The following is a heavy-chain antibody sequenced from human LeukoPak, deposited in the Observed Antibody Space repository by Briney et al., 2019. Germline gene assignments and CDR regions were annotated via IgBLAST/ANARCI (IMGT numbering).Heavy chain of an antibody. V-gene: IGHV4-4*07. J-gene: IGHJ4*02. CDR1: GGSISSYY. Sequence: SETLSLTCTVSGGSISSYYWSWIRQPAGKGLEWIGRIYTSGSTNYNPSLKSRVTISVDTSKNQFSLKLSSVTAADTAVYYCAREKGSIVGATGYFDYWGQGTLVTVSS. CDR3: AREKGSIVGATGYFDY. CDR2: IYTSGST. D-gene: IGHD1-26*01.